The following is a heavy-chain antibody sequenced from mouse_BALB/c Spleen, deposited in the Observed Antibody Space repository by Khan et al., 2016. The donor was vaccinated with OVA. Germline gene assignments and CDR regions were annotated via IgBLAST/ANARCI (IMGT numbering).Heavy chain of an antibody. D-gene: IGHD1-1*01. CDR2: INPSTAYT. V-gene: IGHV1-7*01. CDR1: GYTFINYW. J-gene: IGHJ2*01. Sequence: QVQLQQSGAELAKPGASVKMSCKASGYTFINYWILWVKQRPGQGLEWIGYINPSTAYTEYNQNFKDKATLTADKSSRTAYMQLRSLTSEDSAVYDCARRGLRWDFDYWGQGTTLTVSS. CDR3: ARRGLRWDFDY.